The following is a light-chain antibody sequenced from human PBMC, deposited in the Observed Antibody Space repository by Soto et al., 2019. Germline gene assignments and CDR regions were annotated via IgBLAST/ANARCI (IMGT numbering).Light chain of an antibody. V-gene: IGKV3-11*01. J-gene: IGKJ5*01. CDR2: DAS. Sequence: EIVVTQSPGTLSLSPGERATLSCRASQSVSNNYLAWYQQKPGQAPRLLIYDASNRATGIPARFSGSGSGTDFTLTISSLEPEAFAVYYCQQRSNWPPITFGQGTRLEIK. CDR1: QSVSNNY. CDR3: QQRSNWPPIT.